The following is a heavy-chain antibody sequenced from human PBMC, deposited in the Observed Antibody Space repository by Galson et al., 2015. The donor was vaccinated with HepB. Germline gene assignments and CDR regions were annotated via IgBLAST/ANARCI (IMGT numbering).Heavy chain of an antibody. CDR2: IDPSDSYT. J-gene: IGHJ4*02. CDR1: GSSFTSYW. Sequence: QSGAEVKKPGESLRISCKGSGSSFTSYWISWVRQMPGKGLEWMGRIDPSDSYTNYSPSFQGHVTISADKSISTAYLQWSSLKASDTAMYYCARREGDTYYYDSSGYALDYWGQGTLVTVSS. D-gene: IGHD3-22*01. V-gene: IGHV5-10-1*01. CDR3: ARREGDTYYYDSSGYALDY.